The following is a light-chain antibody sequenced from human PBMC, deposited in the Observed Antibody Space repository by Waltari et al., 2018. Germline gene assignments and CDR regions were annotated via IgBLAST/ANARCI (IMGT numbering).Light chain of an antibody. CDR1: QSVSSN. Sequence: EIVMTQSPATLSVSTGGRATLSCRASQSVSSNLAWYQQKPGQAPRLLIYGASTRATGIPARFSGSGSGTEFTLTISSLQSEDFAVYYCQQSSNWPRTFGQGTKVEIK. J-gene: IGKJ1*01. CDR3: QQSSNWPRT. CDR2: GAS. V-gene: IGKV3-15*01.